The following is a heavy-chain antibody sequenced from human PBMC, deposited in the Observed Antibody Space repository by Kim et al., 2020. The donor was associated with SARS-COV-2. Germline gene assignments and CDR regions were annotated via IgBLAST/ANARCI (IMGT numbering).Heavy chain of an antibody. V-gene: IGHV1-18*04. J-gene: IGHJ5*02. D-gene: IGHD2-2*01. Sequence: ASVKVSCKASGYTFTSYGISWVRQAPGQGLEWMGWISAYNGNTNYAQKLQGRVTMTTDTSTSTAYMELRSLRSDDTAVYYCARDGWVVVPAAKTNWFDPWGQGTLVTVSS. CDR3: ARDGWVVVPAAKTNWFDP. CDR2: ISAYNGNT. CDR1: GYTFTSYG.